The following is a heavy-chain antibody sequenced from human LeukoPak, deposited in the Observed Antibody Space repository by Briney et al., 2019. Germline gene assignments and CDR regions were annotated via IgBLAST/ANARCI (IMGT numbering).Heavy chain of an antibody. CDR1: GGTFSSYA. D-gene: IGHD5-18*01. CDR2: IIPIFGTA. V-gene: IGHV1-69*13. CDR3: ARRGYSYGLTYFDY. Sequence: ASVKVSCKASGGTFSSYAISWVRQAPGQGLEWMGGIIPIFGTANYAQKFQGRVTITADESTSTAYMELSSLRSEDTAVYYCARRGYSYGLTYFDYWGQGTLVTVSS. J-gene: IGHJ4*02.